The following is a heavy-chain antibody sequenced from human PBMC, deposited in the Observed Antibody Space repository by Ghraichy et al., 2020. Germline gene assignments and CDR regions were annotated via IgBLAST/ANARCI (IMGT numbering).Heavy chain of an antibody. V-gene: IGHV3-23*01. D-gene: IGHD6-19*01. CDR3: AKVSGGWY. CDR1: GFTFSSYS. Sequence: LSLTCAASGFTFSSYSMSWVRQAPGKGLEWVSAISGSGDNTYYADSVKGRFTLSRDNSKNTLYLQMNSVRAEDTAVYYCAKVSGGWYWGQGTLVTVSS. CDR2: ISGSGDNT. J-gene: IGHJ4*02.